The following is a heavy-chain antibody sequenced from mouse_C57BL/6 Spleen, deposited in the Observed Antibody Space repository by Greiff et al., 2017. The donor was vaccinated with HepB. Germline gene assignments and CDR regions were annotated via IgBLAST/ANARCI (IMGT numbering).Heavy chain of an antibody. J-gene: IGHJ4*01. CDR1: GYTFTDHT. Sequence: VQLQQSDAELVKPGASVKISCKVSGYTFTDHTIHWMKQRPEQGLEWIGYIYPRDGSTKYNETFKGKATLTADKSSSTASMQLNSLTSEDSAVYFCARSLIYAYDGWIAMDYWGQGTSVTVSS. D-gene: IGHD2-2*01. CDR2: IYPRDGST. V-gene: IGHV1-78*01. CDR3: ARSLIYAYDGWIAMDY.